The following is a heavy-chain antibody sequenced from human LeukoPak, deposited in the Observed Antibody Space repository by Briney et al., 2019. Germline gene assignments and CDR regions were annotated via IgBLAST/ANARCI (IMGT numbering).Heavy chain of an antibody. J-gene: IGHJ2*01. CDR1: GFTLSSYS. V-gene: IGHV3-21*01. CDR3: ARAPFGYCSGGSCHYWYFDL. D-gene: IGHD2-15*01. Sequence: GGSLRLSCAASGFTLSSYSMNWVRQAPGQGLEWVSSISSSDNYIYYADSVKGRFTISRDNAKDLLFLQMNSLRAEDAAVYYCARAPFGYCSGGSCHYWYFDLWGRGTLVTVSS. CDR2: ISSSDNYI.